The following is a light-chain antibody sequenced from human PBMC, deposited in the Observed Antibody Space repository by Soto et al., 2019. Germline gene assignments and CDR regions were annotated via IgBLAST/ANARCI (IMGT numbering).Light chain of an antibody. CDR3: SSYTSSSTLDNVV. J-gene: IGLJ2*01. Sequence: QSVLTQPASVSGSPGQSITISCTGTSSDVGGYNYVSWYQHHPGKAPKLMIYDVTNRPSGVSNRFSGSKSGNTASLTISGLQAEDEADYYCSSYTSSSTLDNVVFGGGTQLTVL. CDR1: SSDVGGYNY. V-gene: IGLV2-14*03. CDR2: DVT.